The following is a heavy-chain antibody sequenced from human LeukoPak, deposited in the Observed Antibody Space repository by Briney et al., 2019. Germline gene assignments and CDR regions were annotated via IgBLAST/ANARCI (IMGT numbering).Heavy chain of an antibody. V-gene: IGHV4-39*01. J-gene: IGHJ5*02. D-gene: IGHD2-15*01. Sequence: TSETLSPTCTVSGASMSRNVFVWGWIRQTPGKGLEYIGRIGYTGATNYNPSLKSRVTLSIDTSKTQFCLKAQSVTAADTGVYFCARQLDDFVDGEGLHHWFDLWGQGTLVTVSS. CDR3: ARQLDDFVDGEGLHHWFDL. CDR1: GASMSRNVFV. CDR2: IGYTGAT.